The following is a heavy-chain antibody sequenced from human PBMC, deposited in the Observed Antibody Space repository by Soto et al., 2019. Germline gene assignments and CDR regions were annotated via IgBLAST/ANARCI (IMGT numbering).Heavy chain of an antibody. CDR2: FDPEDGET. J-gene: IGHJ5*02. CDR3: ATGGVTMVRGTPNWFDP. Sequence: ASVKVSCKVSGYTLTELSMHWVRQAPGKGLEWMGGFDPEDGETIYAQKFQGRVTMTEDTSTDTAYMELSSLRSEDTAVYYCATGGVTMVRGTPNWFDPWGQGTLVTVSS. D-gene: IGHD3-10*01. V-gene: IGHV1-24*01. CDR1: GYTLTELS.